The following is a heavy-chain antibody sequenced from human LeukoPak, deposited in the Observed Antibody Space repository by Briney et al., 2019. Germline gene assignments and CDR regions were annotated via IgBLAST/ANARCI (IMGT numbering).Heavy chain of an antibody. V-gene: IGHV3-7*01. CDR3: ARTFRSGGY. J-gene: IGHJ4*02. Sequence: PGGSLRLSCAASGFTFSSYWMYWVRQAPGKGLEWVANIKGDGSEKYYVDSVKGRFTISRDNAKNSLCLQMNSLRAEDTAAYYCARTFRSGGYWGQGILVTVSS. D-gene: IGHD3-3*01. CDR2: IKGDGSEK. CDR1: GFTFSSYW.